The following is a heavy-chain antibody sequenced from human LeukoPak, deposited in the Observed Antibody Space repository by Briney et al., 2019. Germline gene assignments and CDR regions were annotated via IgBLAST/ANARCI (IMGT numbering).Heavy chain of an antibody. J-gene: IGHJ4*02. D-gene: IGHD3-22*01. CDR2: ISSSSTTM. CDR1: GLTFNNYN. Sequence: GGSLRPSCAASGLTFNNYNMHCVRHAPGKGLEWLSYISSSSTTMYYADSVRGRFTISRDNAKNLLYLQMTSLRDEDTAVYYWARDGGPYDSSGYFLGYFDYWGQGTLVTVSS. V-gene: IGHV3-48*02. CDR3: ARDGGPYDSSGYFLGYFDY.